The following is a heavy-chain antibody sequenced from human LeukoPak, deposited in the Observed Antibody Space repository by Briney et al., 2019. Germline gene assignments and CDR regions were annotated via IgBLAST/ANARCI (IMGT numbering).Heavy chain of an antibody. CDR1: GGSISSYY. V-gene: IGHV4-59*01. CDR3: ARDEYGDFQGFDY. CDR2: IYYSGST. D-gene: IGHD4-17*01. J-gene: IGHJ4*02. Sequence: SQTLSLTCTVSGGSISSYYWSWIRQPPGKGLEWIGYIYYSGSTNYNPSLKSRVTISVDTSKSQFALKVTSVTAADTAVYYCARDEYGDFQGFDYWGQGARVTVSS.